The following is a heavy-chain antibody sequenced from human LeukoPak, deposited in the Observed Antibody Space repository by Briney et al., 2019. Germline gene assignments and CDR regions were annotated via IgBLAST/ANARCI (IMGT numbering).Heavy chain of an antibody. CDR2: FDPEDGET. CDR1: GYTLTELS. Sequence: EASVKVSCKVSGYTLTELSMHWVRQAPGKGLEWMGGFDPEDGETIYAQKLQGRVTMTTDTSTSTAYMELRSLRSDDTAVYYCARDSGWYSLDAFDIWGQGTMVTVSS. J-gene: IGHJ3*02. D-gene: IGHD6-19*01. V-gene: IGHV1-24*01. CDR3: ARDSGWYSLDAFDI.